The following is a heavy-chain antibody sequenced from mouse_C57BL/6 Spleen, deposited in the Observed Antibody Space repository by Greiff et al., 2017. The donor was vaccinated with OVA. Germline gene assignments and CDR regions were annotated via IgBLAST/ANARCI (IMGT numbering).Heavy chain of an antibody. CDR3: ARDYGSSYWFAY. Sequence: EVQLVESGPELVKPGASVKMSCKASGYTFTDYNMHWVKQSHGKSLEWIGYINPNNGGTSYNQKFKGKATLTVNKSSSTAYMELRSLTSEDSAVYYCARDYGSSYWFAYWGQGTLVTVSA. CDR1: GYTFTDYN. V-gene: IGHV1-22*01. CDR2: INPNNGGT. D-gene: IGHD1-1*01. J-gene: IGHJ3*01.